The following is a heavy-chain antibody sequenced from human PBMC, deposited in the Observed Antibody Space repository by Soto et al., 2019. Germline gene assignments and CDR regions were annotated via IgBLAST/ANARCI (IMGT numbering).Heavy chain of an antibody. CDR2: ISHHIDYI. J-gene: IGHJ6*02. D-gene: IGHD3-22*01. V-gene: IGHV3-21*01. CDR1: GFTFASYN. CDR3: ARGGSAERQTDGDSYHYYPMDV. Sequence: GGSLRLSCASSGFTFASYNMFWVGQAPGKGRGWVASISHHIDYIYHADSVKGRFTVSRDNAKNTLFLEMTILRDEHTAVYYRARGGSAERQTDGDSYHYYPMDVWGQGTTVTVSS.